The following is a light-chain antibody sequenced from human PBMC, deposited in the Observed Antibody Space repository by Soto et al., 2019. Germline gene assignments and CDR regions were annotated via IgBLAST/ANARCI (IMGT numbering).Light chain of an antibody. J-gene: IGLJ7*01. Sequence: QSVLTQPPSASGTPGQRVIISCSGRSSNVGSNKVNWYQQLPGTAPKLLIFSNNLRPSGVPDRFSGSKSGTSASLAISGLQSEDEADYYCATWDDSLNGAVFGGGTQLTVL. V-gene: IGLV1-44*01. CDR1: SSNVGSNK. CDR3: ATWDDSLNGAV. CDR2: SNN.